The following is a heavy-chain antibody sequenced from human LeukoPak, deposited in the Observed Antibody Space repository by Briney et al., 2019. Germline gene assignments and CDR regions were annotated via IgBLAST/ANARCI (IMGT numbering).Heavy chain of an antibody. CDR3: AREGTGIFDDAFDI. D-gene: IGHD1-1*01. J-gene: IGHJ3*02. V-gene: IGHV3-74*01. Sequence: PGGSLRLSCAASGFTFNIYWMHWVRQAPGKGLVWVSRINSDGSITNYADSVKGRFTISRDNAKNSLYLQMNSLRAEDTAVYYCAREGTGIFDDAFDIWGQGTMVTVSS. CDR2: INSDGSIT. CDR1: GFTFNIYW.